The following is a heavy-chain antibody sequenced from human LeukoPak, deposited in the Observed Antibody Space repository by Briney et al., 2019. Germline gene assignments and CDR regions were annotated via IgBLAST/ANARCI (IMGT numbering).Heavy chain of an antibody. D-gene: IGHD3-16*01. CDR3: AREDPYDTEAFDI. CDR2: ISSSSSYI. J-gene: IGHJ3*02. CDR1: GFTFSSYS. Sequence: GGSLRLSCAASGFTFSSYSMNWVRQAPGKGLEWVSSISSSSSYIYYADSVKGRFTISRDNAKNSLYLQMNSLRAEDTAVYYCAREDPYDTEAFDIWGRGTMVTVSS. V-gene: IGHV3-21*01.